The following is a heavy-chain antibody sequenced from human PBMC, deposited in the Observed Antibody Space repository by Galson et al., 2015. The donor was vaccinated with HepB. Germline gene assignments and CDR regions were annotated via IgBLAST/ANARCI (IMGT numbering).Heavy chain of an antibody. D-gene: IGHD2-2*01. CDR3: ARTSYCGTTSCYFSGTYNFDS. CDR2: ISAYNRKT. V-gene: IGHV1-18*04. CDR1: GYTFSSYS. J-gene: IGHJ4*02. Sequence: SVKVSCKASGYTFSSYSITWVRQAPGQGLEWMGWISAYNRKTNYAQKLQGRVTMTTATSKNQFSLKLSSVTAAETAMYYCARTSYCGTTSCYFSGTYNFDSWGQGTLVTVSS.